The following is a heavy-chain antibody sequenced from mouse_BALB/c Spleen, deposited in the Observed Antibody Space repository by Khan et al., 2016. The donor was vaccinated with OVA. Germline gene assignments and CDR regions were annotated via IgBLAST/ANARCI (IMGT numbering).Heavy chain of an antibody. V-gene: IGHV3-2*02. CDR3: ARGNYYGYAMDY. Sequence: EVQLQESGPGLVKPSQSLSLTCTVTGYSITRDYAWNWIRQFPGNKLEWMGYISYSGSTSYNPSLKSRIPITRDTSQNQFFLQLNSVTTEDTATYYCARGNYYGYAMDYWGQGTSVTVSS. CDR2: ISYSGST. J-gene: IGHJ4*01. D-gene: IGHD1-1*01. CDR1: GYSITRDYA.